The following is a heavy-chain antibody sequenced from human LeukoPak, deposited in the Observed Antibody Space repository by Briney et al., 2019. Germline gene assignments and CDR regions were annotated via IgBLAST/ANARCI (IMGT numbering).Heavy chain of an antibody. V-gene: IGHV4-30-4*01. Sequence: SETLSLTCTVSGGSISSGDYYWSWIRQPPGKGLEWIGYIYYSGSTYYNPSLKSRVTISVDTSKNQFSLKLSSVTAADTAVYYCASRYGTGRERPFDIWGQGTMVTVSS. CDR3: ASRYGTGRERPFDI. D-gene: IGHD3-10*01. CDR2: IYYSGST. CDR1: GGSISSGDYY. J-gene: IGHJ3*02.